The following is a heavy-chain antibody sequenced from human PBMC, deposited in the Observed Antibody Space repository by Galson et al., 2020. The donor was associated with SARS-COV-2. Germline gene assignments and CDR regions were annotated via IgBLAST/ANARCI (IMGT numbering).Heavy chain of an antibody. J-gene: IGHJ6*02. CDR1: GFTFSSYG. CDR2: ISYDGSNK. V-gene: IGHV3-30*03. Sequence: GESLKISCAASGFTFSSYGMHWVRQAPGKGLEWVAVISYDGSNKYYADSVKGRFTISRDNSKNTLYLQMNSLRAEDTAVYYCARAVESGMDVWGQGTTVTVSS. CDR3: ARAVESGMDV.